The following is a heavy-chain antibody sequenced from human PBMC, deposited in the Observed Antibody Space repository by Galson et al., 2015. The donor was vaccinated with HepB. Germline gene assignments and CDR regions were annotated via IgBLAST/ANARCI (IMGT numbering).Heavy chain of an antibody. CDR3: ARDNGVVPAADAFDI. CDR1: GGTFSSYA. V-gene: IGHV1-69*13. D-gene: IGHD2-2*01. Sequence: SVKVSCKASGGTFSSYAISWVRQAPGQGLEWVGGIIPIFGTANYAQKFQGRVTITADESTSTAYMELSSLRSEDTAVYYCARDNGVVPAADAFDIWGQGTMVTVSS. J-gene: IGHJ3*02. CDR2: IIPIFGTA.